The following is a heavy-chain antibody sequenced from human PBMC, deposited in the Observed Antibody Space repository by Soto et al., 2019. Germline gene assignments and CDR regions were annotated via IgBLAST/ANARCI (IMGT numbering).Heavy chain of an antibody. Sequence: QVQLVESGGGVVQPGRSLRLSCAASGFTFNRYAIHWVRQAPGKGLEWVAVISYGGSDKYYADSVKGRFTVPRDNSQYTLYLQMNSLRAEDTAIYYCTRDPGIGFDYWGQGTLVIVCS. CDR3: TRDPGIGFDY. CDR2: ISYGGSDK. CDR1: GFTFNRYA. V-gene: IGHV3-30-3*01. D-gene: IGHD1-26*01. J-gene: IGHJ4*02.